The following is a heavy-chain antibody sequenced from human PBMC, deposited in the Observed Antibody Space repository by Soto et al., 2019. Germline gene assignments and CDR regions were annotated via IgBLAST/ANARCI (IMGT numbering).Heavy chain of an antibody. Sequence: GGSLRLSCAASGFTFSSYWMSWVRQAPGKGLEWVANIKQDGSEKYYVDSVKGRFTISRDNAKNSLYLQMNSLRAEDTAVYYCARVILGITMVRGVTRGDYYYYMDVWGKGTTVTVSS. CDR2: IKQDGSEK. J-gene: IGHJ6*03. CDR1: GFTFSSYW. D-gene: IGHD3-10*01. V-gene: IGHV3-7*01. CDR3: ARVILGITMVRGVTRGDYYYYMDV.